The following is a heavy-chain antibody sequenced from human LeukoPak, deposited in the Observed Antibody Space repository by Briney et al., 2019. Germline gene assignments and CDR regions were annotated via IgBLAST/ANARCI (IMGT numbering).Heavy chain of an antibody. Sequence: PSETLSLTCTVSGGSISSGGYYWSWIRQPPGKGLEWTGYIYHSGSTYYNPSLKSRVTISVDRSKNQFSLKLSSVTAADTAVYYCASALIKDSSGYYFSFDYWGQGTLVTVSS. CDR2: IYHSGST. V-gene: IGHV4-30-2*01. J-gene: IGHJ4*02. CDR1: GGSISSGGYY. D-gene: IGHD3-22*01. CDR3: ASALIKDSSGYYFSFDY.